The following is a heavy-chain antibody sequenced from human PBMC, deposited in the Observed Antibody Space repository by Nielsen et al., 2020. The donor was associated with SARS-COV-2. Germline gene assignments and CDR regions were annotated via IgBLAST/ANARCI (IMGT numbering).Heavy chain of an antibody. J-gene: IGHJ5*02. CDR3: AREWVTHIINP. D-gene: IGHD2-21*01. V-gene: IGHV3-33*01. Sequence: GESLKISCAASGFTFSSYGMHWVRQAPGKGLEWVAVIWYDGSNKYYADSVKGRFTISRDNSKNTLYLQMNSLRAEDTAVYYCAREWVTHIINPWGQGTLVTVSS. CDR2: IWYDGSNK. CDR1: GFTFSSYG.